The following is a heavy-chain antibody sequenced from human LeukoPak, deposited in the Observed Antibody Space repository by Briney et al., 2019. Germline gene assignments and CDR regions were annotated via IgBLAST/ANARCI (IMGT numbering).Heavy chain of an antibody. CDR2: AYHDGSDT. CDR3: ARFLHGNPLDY. V-gene: IGHV5-51*01. CDR1: GDTFTDTY. D-gene: IGHD1-14*01. Sequence: GESLKISCQASGDTFTDTYIAWWRQMAGKGLVWMVTAYHDGSDTRYSASFQGQVTISVGQSTSTAYFLLTSLKTSDNAMYYYARFLHGNPLDYWGQGTVVTV. J-gene: IGHJ4*02.